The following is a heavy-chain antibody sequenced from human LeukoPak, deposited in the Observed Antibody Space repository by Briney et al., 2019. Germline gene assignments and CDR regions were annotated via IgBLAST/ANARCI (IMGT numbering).Heavy chain of an antibody. Sequence: GGSLRLSCAASGFTFDDYAMHWVRQSPGKGLEWVSGISWNSGSIGYADSVKGRFTISRDNAKNSLYLQMNSLRAEDTALYYCAKLQCRGYSPDYFDHWGQGTLVTVSS. D-gene: IGHD3-22*01. CDR2: ISWNSGSI. J-gene: IGHJ4*02. V-gene: IGHV3-9*01. CDR1: GFTFDDYA. CDR3: AKLQCRGYSPDYFDH.